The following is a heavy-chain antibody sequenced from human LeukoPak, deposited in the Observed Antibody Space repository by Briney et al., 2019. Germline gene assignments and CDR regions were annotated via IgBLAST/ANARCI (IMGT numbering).Heavy chain of an antibody. CDR1: GFTFSSYE. Sequence: GGSLRLSCAASGFTFSSYEMNWVRQAPGKGLEWVSYISSSGSTIYYADSVKGRFTISRDNAKNSLYLQMNSLRAEDTALYYCARVEHSGSYYNAFDIWGQGTMVTVSS. J-gene: IGHJ3*02. V-gene: IGHV3-48*03. D-gene: IGHD1-26*01. CDR3: ARVEHSGSYYNAFDI. CDR2: ISSSGSTI.